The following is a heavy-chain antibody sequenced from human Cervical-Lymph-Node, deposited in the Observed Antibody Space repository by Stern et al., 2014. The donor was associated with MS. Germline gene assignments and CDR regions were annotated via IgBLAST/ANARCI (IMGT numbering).Heavy chain of an antibody. CDR1: GFTFSSSG. CDR3: ARAGGNTAEYFQH. J-gene: IGHJ1*01. CDR2: IWYDGSNR. V-gene: IGHV3-33*01. D-gene: IGHD4-23*01. Sequence: QVQLVHSGGGVVQPGRSLRLSCAASGFTFSSSGMHWVRQAPGKGLEWLAIIWYDGSNRYYADSVKGRFTISRDNSKNTLYLQMNSLRAEDTAVYYCARAGGNTAEYFQHWGQGTLVTVSS.